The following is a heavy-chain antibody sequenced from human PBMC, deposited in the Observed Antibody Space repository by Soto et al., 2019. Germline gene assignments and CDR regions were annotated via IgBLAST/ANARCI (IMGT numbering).Heavy chain of an antibody. V-gene: IGHV3-30*18. J-gene: IGHJ6*02. Sequence: QVRLVESGGGVVQPGGSLRLSCVASGFTFSDFGMHWVRQGPGKGLEWMAVISEDAETDFHAGSVKGRFTVSRDNFKETLYLQMNSLTTDDSGVYFCAKAPFRRPYYFYGMDVWGQGTTVIVSS. CDR1: GFTFSDFG. D-gene: IGHD3-10*01. CDR3: AKAPFRRPYYFYGMDV. CDR2: ISEDAETD.